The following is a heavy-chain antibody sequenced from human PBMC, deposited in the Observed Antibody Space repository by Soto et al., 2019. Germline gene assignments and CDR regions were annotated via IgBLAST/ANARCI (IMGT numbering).Heavy chain of an antibody. CDR2: ISAYNGNT. D-gene: IGHD2-8*01. J-gene: IGHJ6*02. CDR3: ARDRSMYYGMDV. CDR1: GYTFTSFG. V-gene: IGHV1-18*01. Sequence: QVQLVQSGGEVKKPGASVKVSCKATGYTFTSFGISWVRQAPGQGLEWMGWISAYNGNTNYAQKPQGRVTMTTDTSTSTAYMELRSLTSDDTAVYSCARDRSMYYGMDVWGQGTTVTVSS.